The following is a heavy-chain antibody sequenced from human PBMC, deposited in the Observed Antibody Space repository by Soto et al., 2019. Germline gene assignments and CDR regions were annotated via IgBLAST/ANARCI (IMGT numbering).Heavy chain of an antibody. CDR1: GGSISRGVDGSY. V-gene: IGHV4-31*01. CDR3: AIGDNACKVRY. D-gene: IGHD3-16*01. CDR2: IYYTGTT. J-gene: IGHJ4*02. Sequence: QVQLQESGPGLVKPSQTLSLICIVSGGSISRGVDGSYWTWIRQHPGKGLEWIGYIYYTGTTYYTLSLTSLTTISMDTSVILSSLELSSASAADPAIYFRAIGDNACKVRYWGQGTLVTVSS.